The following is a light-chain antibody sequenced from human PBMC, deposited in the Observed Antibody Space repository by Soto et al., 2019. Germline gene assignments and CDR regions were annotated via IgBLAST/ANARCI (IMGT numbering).Light chain of an antibody. CDR3: QQSYSGVT. CDR1: QSISSY. Sequence: DIQMTQSPSSLSASVGDRVTITCRASQSISSYLNWYQQKPGKAPKLLIYAASSSQSGVPSRFSGSGSGTDFTLTISSLQPEDFATYYCQQSYSGVTFGQGTKVEIK. CDR2: AAS. J-gene: IGKJ1*01. V-gene: IGKV1-39*01.